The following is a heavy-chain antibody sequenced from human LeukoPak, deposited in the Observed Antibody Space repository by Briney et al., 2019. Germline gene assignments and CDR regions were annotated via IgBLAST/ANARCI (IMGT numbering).Heavy chain of an antibody. V-gene: IGHV3-66*01. Sequence: GGSLRLSCAASGFTVSSNYVSWVRQAPGKGLEWVSFIYGGGTTYYEDSVKGRFTISRDNSKNTLYLQMNSLTAEDTAVYYCASTRELMFRGGLDSYYYYGMDVWGQGTTVTVSS. D-gene: IGHD3-10*01. J-gene: IGHJ6*02. CDR1: GFTVSSNY. CDR3: ASTRELMFRGGLDSYYYYGMDV. CDR2: IYGGGTT.